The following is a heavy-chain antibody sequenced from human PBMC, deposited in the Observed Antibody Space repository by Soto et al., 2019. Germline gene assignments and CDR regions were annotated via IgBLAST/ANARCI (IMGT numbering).Heavy chain of an antibody. V-gene: IGHV1-69*13. J-gene: IGHJ6*02. CDR3: ARNIVVVVAARDYYYYGMDV. D-gene: IGHD2-15*01. Sequence: SVKVSCKASGGTFSSYAISWVRQAPGQGLERMGGIIPIFGTANYAQKFQGRVTITADESTSTAYMELSSLRSEDTAVYYCARNIVVVVAARDYYYYGMDVWGQGTTVTVSS. CDR1: GGTFSSYA. CDR2: IIPIFGTA.